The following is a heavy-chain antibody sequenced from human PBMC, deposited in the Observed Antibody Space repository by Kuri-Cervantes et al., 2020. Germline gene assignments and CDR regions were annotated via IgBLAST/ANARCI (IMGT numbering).Heavy chain of an antibody. CDR3: ARDPHSFNWFDP. CDR1: GFTFSSYS. Sequence: GESLKISCAASGFTFSSYSINWVRQAPGKGLEWVSYISGSGTTKYYADSVKGRFTISRDNAKNSLYLQMNSLRAEDTAVYYCARDPHSFNWFDPWGQGTLVTVSS. V-gene: IGHV3-48*04. CDR2: ISGSGTTK. J-gene: IGHJ5*02.